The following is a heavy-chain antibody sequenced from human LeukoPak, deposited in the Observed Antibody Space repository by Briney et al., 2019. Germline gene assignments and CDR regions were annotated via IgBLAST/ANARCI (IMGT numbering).Heavy chain of an antibody. V-gene: IGHV3-33*01. D-gene: IGHD3-10*01. CDR2: IWYDGSSK. Sequence: QSGRSLRLSCAASGFTFSSYGMHWVRQAPGKGLEWVAVIWYDGSSKYYADSVKGRFTISRDNSKNTLYLQMNSLRAEDTAVYYCARVLLWFGELSPGYYGMDVWGQGTTVTVSS. CDR3: ARVLLWFGELSPGYYGMDV. CDR1: GFTFSSYG. J-gene: IGHJ6*02.